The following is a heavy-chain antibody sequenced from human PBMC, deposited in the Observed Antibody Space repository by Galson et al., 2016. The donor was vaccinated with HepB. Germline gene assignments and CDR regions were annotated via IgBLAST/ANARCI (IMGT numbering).Heavy chain of an antibody. J-gene: IGHJ4*02. Sequence: SVKVSCKASGYSLTDYYLHWVRQAPGQGLEWMGRMNPTSGGTKFADNFHDRVTLTRDTSTNTAYMELTRVTSDDTGVYYCAKESIAQPGAIDIWGQGTLVTVSS. V-gene: IGHV1-2*05. D-gene: IGHD6-13*01. CDR1: GYSLTDYY. CDR2: MNPTSGGT. CDR3: AKESIAQPGAIDI.